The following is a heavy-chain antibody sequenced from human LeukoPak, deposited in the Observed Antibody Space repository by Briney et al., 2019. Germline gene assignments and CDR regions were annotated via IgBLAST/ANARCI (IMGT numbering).Heavy chain of an antibody. CDR1: GFTFSSYS. CDR2: ISSSSSYI. Sequence: GGSLRLSCAASGFTFSSYSMNWVRQAPGKGLEWVSSISSSSSYIYYADSVKGRFTISRDNSKNTLYLQMNSLRAEDTAVYYCARELGYSGYALDYWGQGTLVTVSS. D-gene: IGHD5-12*01. J-gene: IGHJ4*02. V-gene: IGHV3-21*04. CDR3: ARELGYSGYALDY.